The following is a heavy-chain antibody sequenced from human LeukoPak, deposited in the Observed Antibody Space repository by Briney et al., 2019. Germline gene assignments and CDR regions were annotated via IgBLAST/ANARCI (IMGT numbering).Heavy chain of an antibody. CDR1: GYTFTSYG. CDR2: ISAYNGST. J-gene: IGHJ6*02. CDR3: APFRYYYGSGSFDYGMDV. Sequence: ASVKVSCKASGYTFTSYGISWVRQAPGQGLEWMGWISAYNGSTNYAQKLQGRVTMTTDTSTSTAYMELSSLRSEDTAVYYCAPFRYYYGSGSFDYGMDVWGQGTTVTVSS. D-gene: IGHD3-10*01. V-gene: IGHV1-18*01.